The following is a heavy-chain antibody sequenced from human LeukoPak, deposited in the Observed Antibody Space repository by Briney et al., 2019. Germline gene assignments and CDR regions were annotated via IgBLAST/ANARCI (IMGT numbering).Heavy chain of an antibody. D-gene: IGHD6-13*01. CDR2: IYYSGST. CDR1: GGSISSGGYY. J-gene: IGHJ5*02. Sequence: PSETLSLTCTVSGGSISSGGYYWSWIRQHPGKGLEWIGYIYYSGSTYYNPSLKSRVTISVDTSKNQFSLKLSSVTAADTAVYYCARGYPGIAAVGQYNWFDPWGQGTLVTVSS. V-gene: IGHV4-31*03. CDR3: ARGYPGIAAVGQYNWFDP.